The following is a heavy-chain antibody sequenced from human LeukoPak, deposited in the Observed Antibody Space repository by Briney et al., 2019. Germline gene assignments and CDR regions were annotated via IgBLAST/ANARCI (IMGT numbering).Heavy chain of an antibody. D-gene: IGHD3-22*01. CDR1: GXX. CDR3: XXXXXXXXSSSYLHAFDI. V-gene: IGHV4-38-2*01. J-gene: IGHJ3*02. CDR2: FYHGGST. Sequence: GXXXXWIRPXPXKGXXXIGTFYHGGSTYYNPSLKSRVTISVXXXKNQFSLKLSSVTAADTAVYYXXXXXXXXXSSSYLHAFDIWGQGTMVTVSS.